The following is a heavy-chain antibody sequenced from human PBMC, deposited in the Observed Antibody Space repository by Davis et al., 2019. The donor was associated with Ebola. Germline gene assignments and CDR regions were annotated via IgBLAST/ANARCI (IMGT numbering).Heavy chain of an antibody. CDR3: AREACRGGGCYYYYGMDV. J-gene: IGHJ6*02. D-gene: IGHD2-15*01. CDR2: INYSGNT. Sequence: GSPIPSCTVPGGHISTYYWRRIRQPPGKGLEWIGYINYSGNTNYNHSLKSRVTISVDTSKNQFSLKLSSVTAAATAVYYCAREACRGGGCYYYYGMDVWGQGTTVTVSS. V-gene: IGHV4-59*01. CDR1: GGHISTYY.